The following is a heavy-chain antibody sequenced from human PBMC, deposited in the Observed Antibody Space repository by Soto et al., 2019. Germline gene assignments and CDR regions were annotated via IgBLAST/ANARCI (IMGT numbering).Heavy chain of an antibody. CDR2: ISAYNGNT. CDR1: CYTFTSYG. Sequence: ASVKFSCKASCYTFTSYGISWVRHAPGQGLERMGWISAYNGNTNYAQKLQGRVTMTTDTSTSTAYMELRSLRSDDTAVYYCAIERGYSYSLYYWGQVTLFTFSS. V-gene: IGHV1-18*01. CDR3: AIERGYSYSLYY. J-gene: IGHJ4*02. D-gene: IGHD5-18*01.